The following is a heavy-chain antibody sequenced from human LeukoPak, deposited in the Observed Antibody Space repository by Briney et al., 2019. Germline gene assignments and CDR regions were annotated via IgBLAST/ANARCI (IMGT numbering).Heavy chain of an antibody. V-gene: IGHV4-39*07. CDR3: ARSDGYGLVGI. J-gene: IGHJ3*02. CDR2: IYSSGST. Sequence: SETLSLTCSVSGASISSGSNYWGWIRQPPGKTLEWIGSIYSSGSTYYNPSLKSRVIIIIATPKNHFYLTLSSVTATDMAVYYCARSDGYGLVGIWGQGTMVTVSS. D-gene: IGHD3-10*01. CDR1: GASISSGSNY.